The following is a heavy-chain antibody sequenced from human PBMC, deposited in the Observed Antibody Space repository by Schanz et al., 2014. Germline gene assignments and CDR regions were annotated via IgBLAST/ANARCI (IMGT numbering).Heavy chain of an antibody. Sequence: QVQLVQSGAEVKKPGASVKVSCKASGYTFTSYSMHWVRQAPGQGPEWMGIIHPSGGSTNYAQQFLGRLTMTRDTSTNTVYMNLSSLTSADTAVYYCARGFLASGGKTFDCWGQGTLVTVSS. V-gene: IGHV1-46*01. CDR2: IHPSGGST. CDR3: ARGFLASGGKTFDC. CDR1: GYTFTSYS. J-gene: IGHJ4*02. D-gene: IGHD1-26*01.